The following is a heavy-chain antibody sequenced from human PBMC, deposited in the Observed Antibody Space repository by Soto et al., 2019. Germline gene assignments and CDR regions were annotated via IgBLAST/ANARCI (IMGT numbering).Heavy chain of an antibody. CDR2: ISSSGSII. CDR3: ARVNGYYYYGMDV. J-gene: IGHJ6*02. V-gene: IGHV3-11*01. D-gene: IGHD3-22*01. Sequence: PGGSLRDACAASGFTFSHYYMSWIRKAPGKGLEWVSDISSSGSIIYYADSVKGRFTISRDNAKNSLYLQMNSLRAEDTAVYYCARVNGYYYYGMDVWGQGTTVTVSS. CDR1: GFTFSHYY.